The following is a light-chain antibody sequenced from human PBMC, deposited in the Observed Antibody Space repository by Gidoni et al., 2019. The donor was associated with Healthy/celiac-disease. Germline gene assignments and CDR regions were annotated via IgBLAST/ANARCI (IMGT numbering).Light chain of an antibody. CDR2: KAS. CDR1: QSISSW. V-gene: IGKV1-5*03. Sequence: EIQMTQSPSTLSASVGDRVTITCRASQSISSWLAWYQQKPGKAPKLLIYKASSLESGVPSRFSGSGSGTEFTLTISSLQPDDFATYYCQQYNSPWTFGQXTKVEIK. CDR3: QQYNSPWT. J-gene: IGKJ1*01.